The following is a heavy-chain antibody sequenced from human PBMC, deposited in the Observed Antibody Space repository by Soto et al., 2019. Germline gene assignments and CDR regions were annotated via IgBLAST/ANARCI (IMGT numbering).Heavy chain of an antibody. CDR1: GFTFSSYA. D-gene: IGHD3-10*01. CDR3: AKVTEVATTMVRGVLREAYYYYYGMDV. V-gene: IGHV3-23*01. J-gene: IGHJ6*02. CDR2: ISGSGGST. Sequence: GGSLRLSCAASGFTFSSYAMSWVRQAPGKGLEWVSAISGSGGSTYYADSVKGRFTISRDNSKNTLYLQMNSLRAEDTAVYYCAKVTEVATTMVRGVLREAYYYYYGMDVWGQGTTVTVSS.